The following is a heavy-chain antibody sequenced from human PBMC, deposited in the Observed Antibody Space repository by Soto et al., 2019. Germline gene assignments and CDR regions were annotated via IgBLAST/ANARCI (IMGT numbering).Heavy chain of an antibody. V-gene: IGHV3-30*03. J-gene: IGHJ6*02. Sequence: PGGSLRLSCAASGFTFSSYGMHWVRQAPGKGLEWVSAIANSGGNKYYADSVRGRFTISRDNSKNTLYLQTNGLRAEDTAVYYCVRSYGSGSYRTIDVWGQGTTVTVSS. CDR2: IANSGGNK. D-gene: IGHD3-10*01. CDR3: VRSYGSGSYRTIDV. CDR1: GFTFSSYG.